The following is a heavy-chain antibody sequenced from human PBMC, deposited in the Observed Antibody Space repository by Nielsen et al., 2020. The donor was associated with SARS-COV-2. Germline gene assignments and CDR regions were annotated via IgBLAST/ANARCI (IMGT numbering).Heavy chain of an antibody. J-gene: IGHJ4*02. CDR3: ARGGYNIYDFDY. CDR1: GGSISSGGYY. D-gene: IGHD5-24*01. CDR2: IYSSGST. V-gene: IGHV4-31*03. Sequence: SETLSLTCTVSGGSISSGGYYWSWIRQHPGKALEWIGYIYSSGSTYYNPSLKSRLTISADTSKNQFSLKLSSVTAADTAIYYCARGGYNIYDFDYWGRGTLVTVSS.